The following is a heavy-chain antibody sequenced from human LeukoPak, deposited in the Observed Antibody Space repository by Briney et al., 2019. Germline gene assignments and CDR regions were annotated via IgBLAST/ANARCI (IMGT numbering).Heavy chain of an antibody. D-gene: IGHD3-22*01. Sequence: GGSLRLSCAASGFTFSSYWMHWVRQAPGKGLVWVSRINSDESSTSYADSVKGRFTISRDNAKNTLYLQMNSLRAEDTAVYYCARGGYYDPLDYWGQGTLVTVSS. CDR2: INSDESST. CDR1: GFTFSSYW. V-gene: IGHV3-74*01. J-gene: IGHJ4*02. CDR3: ARGGYYDPLDY.